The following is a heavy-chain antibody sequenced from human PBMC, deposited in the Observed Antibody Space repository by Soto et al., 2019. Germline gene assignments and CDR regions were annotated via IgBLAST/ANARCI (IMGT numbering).Heavy chain of an antibody. J-gene: IGHJ4*02. D-gene: IGHD2-2*01. CDR3: AKGYCSSTSCREDY. Sequence: EVQLLESGGGLVQPGGSLRLSCAASGFTFSSYAMSWVRQAPGKGLEWVSAISGSGGSTYYADSVKGRFTISRDNSKNTLYLRMNSLRAEDTAVYYCAKGYCSSTSCREDYWGQGTLVTVSS. V-gene: IGHV3-23*01. CDR2: ISGSGGST. CDR1: GFTFSSYA.